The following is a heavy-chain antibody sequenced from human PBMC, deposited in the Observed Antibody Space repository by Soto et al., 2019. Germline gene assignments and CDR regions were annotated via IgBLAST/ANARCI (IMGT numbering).Heavy chain of an antibody. CDR2: INSDGSST. J-gene: IGHJ4*02. CDR3: VRTSLVVAAATREDY. V-gene: IGHV3-74*01. CDR1: GFTFSSYW. Sequence: EVQLVESGGGLVQPGGSLRLSCAASGFTFSSYWMHWVRQAPGKGLVWVSRINSDGSSTSYADSVKGRFTISSDNAKNTLYLQMNGLRAEDTGVYYCVRTSLVVAAATREDYWGQGTLVTVSS. D-gene: IGHD2-15*01.